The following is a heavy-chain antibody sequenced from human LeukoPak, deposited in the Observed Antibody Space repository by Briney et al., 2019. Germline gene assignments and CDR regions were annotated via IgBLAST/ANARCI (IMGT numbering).Heavy chain of an antibody. J-gene: IGHJ5*02. Sequence: GASVKVSCKASGYTFTSYGISWVRQAPGQGLEWMGWSSAYNGNTNYAQKLQGRVTMTTDTSTSTAYMELRSLRSDDTAVYYCARVKYDYDSSRFDPWGQGTLVTVSS. D-gene: IGHD3-22*01. CDR1: GYTFTSYG. CDR2: SSAYNGNT. CDR3: ARVKYDYDSSRFDP. V-gene: IGHV1-18*01.